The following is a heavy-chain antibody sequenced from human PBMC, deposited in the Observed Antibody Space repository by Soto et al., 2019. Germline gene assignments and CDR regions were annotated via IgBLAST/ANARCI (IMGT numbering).Heavy chain of an antibody. V-gene: IGHV4-59*01. CDR2: IYYSGST. CDR3: AREDYDILTGHYGMDV. CDR1: GGSISSYY. Sequence: SETLSLTCTVSGGSISSYYWSWIRQPPGKGLEWIGYIYYSGSTNYNPSLKSRVTISVDTSKNQFSLKLSPVTAADTAVYYCAREDYDILTGHYGMDVWGQGTTVTVSS. D-gene: IGHD3-9*01. J-gene: IGHJ6*02.